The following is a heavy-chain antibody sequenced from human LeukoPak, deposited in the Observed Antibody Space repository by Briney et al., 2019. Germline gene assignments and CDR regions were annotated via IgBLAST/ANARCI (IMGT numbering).Heavy chain of an antibody. Sequence: SETLSLTCTVSGGSISSSSYYWGWIGQPPGKGLEWIGSIYYSGSTYYNPSLKSRVTISVDTSKNQFSLKLSSVTAADTAVYYCARHAAVTRGGSEYNWFDPWGQGTLVTVSS. J-gene: IGHJ5*02. CDR1: GGSISSSSYY. V-gene: IGHV4-39*01. CDR3: ARHAAVTRGGSEYNWFDP. D-gene: IGHD6-25*01. CDR2: IYYSGST.